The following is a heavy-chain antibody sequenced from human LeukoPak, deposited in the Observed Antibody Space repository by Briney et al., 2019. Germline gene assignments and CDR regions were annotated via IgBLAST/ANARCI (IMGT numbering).Heavy chain of an antibody. D-gene: IGHD2-2*01. J-gene: IGHJ6*04. Sequence: PSKTLSLTCTVSGGSISSGDYYWSWLRQPPGKGLEWVGYIYYSGSTYYNPSLKSRVTISVDTSKNQFSLKLSSVTAADTAVYYCARGDIVVVPAADNYYYGMDVWGKGTTVTVSS. CDR1: GGSISSGDYY. CDR2: IYYSGST. CDR3: ARGDIVVVPAADNYYYGMDV. V-gene: IGHV4-30-4*01.